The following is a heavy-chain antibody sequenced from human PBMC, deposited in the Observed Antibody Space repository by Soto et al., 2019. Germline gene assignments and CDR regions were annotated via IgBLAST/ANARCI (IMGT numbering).Heavy chain of an antibody. CDR3: AKDLLGPGRAYGMDV. D-gene: IGHD7-27*01. V-gene: IGHV3-30*18. CDR2: ISYDGSNK. J-gene: IGHJ6*02. CDR1: GFTFSSYG. Sequence: QVQLVESGGGVVQPGRSLRLSCAASGFTFSSYGMHWVRQAPGKGLEGVAVISYDGSNKYYADPVKGRFTISRDNSKNTLYLQMNSLRAEDTAVYYCAKDLLGPGRAYGMDVWGQGTTVTVSS.